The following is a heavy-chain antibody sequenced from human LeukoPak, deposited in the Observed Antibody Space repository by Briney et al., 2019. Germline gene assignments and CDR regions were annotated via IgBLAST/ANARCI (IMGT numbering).Heavy chain of an antibody. CDR1: GLTFTNYA. Sequence: PGGSLRLSCTASGLTFTNYAMNWVRQAPGKGLEWVSSISSSSTYIYYADSVQGRFTISRDNAKNSLYLQMSSLRVEDTAVYYCARDLYYDSSGYTFDYWGQGTLVTVSS. J-gene: IGHJ4*02. CDR3: ARDLYYDSSGYTFDY. CDR2: ISSSSTYI. D-gene: IGHD3-22*01. V-gene: IGHV3-21*01.